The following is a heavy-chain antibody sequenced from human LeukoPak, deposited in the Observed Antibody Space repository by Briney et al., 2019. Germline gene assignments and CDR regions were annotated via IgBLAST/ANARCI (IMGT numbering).Heavy chain of an antibody. CDR2: IYYSGST. D-gene: IGHD6-13*01. V-gene: IGHV4-59*08. CDR1: GGSISSYY. CDR3: ARLGIAAAKSWFDP. J-gene: IGHJ5*02. Sequence: PSETLSLTCTVSGGSISSYYWTWIRQPPGKGLEWIGYIYYSGSTNYNPSLKSRVTISVDTSKNQFSLKLSSVTAADTAVYYCARLGIAAAKSWFDPWGQGTLVTVSS.